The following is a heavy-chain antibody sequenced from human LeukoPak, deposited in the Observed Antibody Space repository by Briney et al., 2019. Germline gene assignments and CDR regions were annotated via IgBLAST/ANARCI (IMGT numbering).Heavy chain of an antibody. D-gene: IGHD6-13*01. V-gene: IGHV3-21*01. J-gene: IGHJ4*02. CDR2: VTSGSTFI. Sequence: GGSLRLSCAASGFTFSSYTMNWVRQAPGKGLEWVSSVTSGSTFIYYADSVKGRFTISRDNAKNSLYLQMNSLRAEDTAVYYCARGYISSPNSFDYWGQGTLVTVPS. CDR3: ARGYISSPNSFDY. CDR1: GFTFSSYT.